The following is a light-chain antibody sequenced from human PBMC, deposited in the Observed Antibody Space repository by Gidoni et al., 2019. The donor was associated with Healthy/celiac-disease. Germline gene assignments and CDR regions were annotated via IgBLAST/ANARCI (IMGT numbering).Light chain of an antibody. CDR3: QSYDSSLSVV. J-gene: IGLJ2*01. CDR2: GNS. V-gene: IGLV1-40*01. Sequence: QSVLTQPPSVSAAPGQRVTISCPGSSSNIGAGYDVHWYQQLPGTAPKLLIYGNSNRPSGVPDRFSGSKSGTSASLAITGLQAEDEADYYCQSYDSSLSVVFGGGTKLTVL. CDR1: SSNIGAGYD.